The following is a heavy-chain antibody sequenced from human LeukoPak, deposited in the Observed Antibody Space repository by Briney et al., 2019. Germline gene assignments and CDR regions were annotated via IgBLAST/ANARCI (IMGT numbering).Heavy chain of an antibody. Sequence: GTSLRLSCVASGFSFSNHGMHWVRQAPGKGLEWVSYISSSGSTIYYADSVKGRFTISRDNAKNSLYLQMNSLRAKDTAVYFCAKRGVVIRVILVGFHKEAYYFDSWGQGALVTVSS. CDR1: GFSFSNHG. CDR2: ISSSGSTI. J-gene: IGHJ4*02. V-gene: IGHV3-48*04. D-gene: IGHD3-22*01. CDR3: AKRGVVIRVILVGFHKEAYYFDS.